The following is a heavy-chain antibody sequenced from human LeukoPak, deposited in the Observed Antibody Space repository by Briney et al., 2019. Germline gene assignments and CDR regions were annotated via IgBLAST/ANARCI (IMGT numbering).Heavy chain of an antibody. CDR2: INPNSGGT. V-gene: IGHV1-2*02. CDR1: GGTFSSYA. CDR3: ARDIDGSGSYYDY. J-gene: IGHJ4*02. D-gene: IGHD3-10*01. Sequence: GASVKVSCKASGGTFSSYAISWVRQAPGQGLEWMGWINPNSGGTNYAQKFQGRVTMTRDTSISTAYMELSRLRSDDTAVYYCARDIDGSGSYYDYWGQGTLVTVSS.